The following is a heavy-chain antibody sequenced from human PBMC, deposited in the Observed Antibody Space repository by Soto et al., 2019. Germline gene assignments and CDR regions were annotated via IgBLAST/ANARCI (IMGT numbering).Heavy chain of an antibody. CDR1: GFTFDDYA. CDR2: INWNAGSI. CDR3: AKALSGYTYGPFDD. D-gene: IGHD5-18*01. J-gene: IGHJ4*02. V-gene: IGHV3-9*01. Sequence: SLRLSCAASGFTFDDYAMHWVRQAPGKGLEWVSVINWNAGSIGYADSVKGRFTISKDIAKNSLYLQMNSLRAEDTALYYCAKALSGYTYGPFDDWGRGTLVTVSS.